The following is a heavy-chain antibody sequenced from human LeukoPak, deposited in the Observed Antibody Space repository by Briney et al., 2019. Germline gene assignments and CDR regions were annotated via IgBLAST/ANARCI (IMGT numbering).Heavy chain of an antibody. V-gene: IGHV3-21*01. CDR3: ARVLISGWRLDY. CDR2: ISSSSSYI. CDR1: GFTFSSYS. Sequence: KTGGSLRLSCAASGFTFSSYSMNWVRQAPGKGLEWVSSISSSSSYIYYADSVKGRFTISRDNAKNSLYLQMNSLRAEDTAVYYCARVLISGWRLDYWGQGTLVTVSS. J-gene: IGHJ4*02. D-gene: IGHD6-19*01.